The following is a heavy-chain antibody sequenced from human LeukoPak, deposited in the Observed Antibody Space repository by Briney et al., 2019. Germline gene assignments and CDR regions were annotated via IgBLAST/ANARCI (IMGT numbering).Heavy chain of an antibody. V-gene: IGHV3-23*01. CDR3: AKARCSSTSCYYLKK. D-gene: IGHD2-2*01. CDR2: ISGSGGST. J-gene: IGHJ4*02. Sequence: GGSLRLSCAASGFTVSSNYMSWVRQAPGKGLEWVSAISGSGGSTYYADSVKGRFTISRDNSKNTLYLQMNSLRAEDTAVYYCAKARCSSTSCYYLKKWGQGTLVTVSS. CDR1: GFTVSSNY.